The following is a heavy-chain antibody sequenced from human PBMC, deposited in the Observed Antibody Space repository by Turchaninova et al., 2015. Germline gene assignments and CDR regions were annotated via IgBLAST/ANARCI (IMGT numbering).Heavy chain of an antibody. V-gene: IGHV3-7*03. CDR2: RKQDWSEK. Sequence: EVQLVESGGGLVQPGGSLRLSCAASGFTFSSYWVSWVGQAPGEGLGGVANRKQDWSEKYYVDSVKGRVTISRDNAKNALYLQMNSLRAEDTAVYYCARGSRPRDYWGQGTLVTVSS. CDR3: ARGSRPRDY. D-gene: IGHD6-6*01. J-gene: IGHJ4*02. CDR1: GFTFSSYW.